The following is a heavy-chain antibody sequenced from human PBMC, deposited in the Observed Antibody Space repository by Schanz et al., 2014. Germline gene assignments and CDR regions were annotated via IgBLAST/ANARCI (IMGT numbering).Heavy chain of an antibody. D-gene: IGHD3-10*01. J-gene: IGHJ3*02. Sequence: EVHLVESGGGLVQPGGSLRLSCAASGFTFSSYWMHWVRQAPGKGLEWVARIKSESDGGTTDYAAPVQGRFTISRDDSKSTLYLQMNSLKTEDTAVYYCTTPDYYGSGSYSDAFDIWGQGTKVTVSS. CDR3: TTPDYYGSGSYSDAFDI. V-gene: IGHV3-15*01. CDR1: GFTFSSYW. CDR2: IKSESDGGTT.